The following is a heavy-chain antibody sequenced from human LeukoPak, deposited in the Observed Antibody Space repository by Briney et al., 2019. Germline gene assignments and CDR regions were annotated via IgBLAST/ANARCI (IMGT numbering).Heavy chain of an antibody. J-gene: IGHJ3*01. CDR1: GFMLSSCS. Sequence: GGSLRLSCAASGFMLSSCSMNWVRQAPGKGLEWVSSISSTTYARYADSVKGRFIISRDNGKNSLYLQMNSLRVEDTAIYFCARDGAYYDSSAGALDLWGRGTMVSLSS. V-gene: IGHV3-21*01. D-gene: IGHD3-22*01. CDR2: ISSTTYA. CDR3: ARDGAYYDSSAGALDL.